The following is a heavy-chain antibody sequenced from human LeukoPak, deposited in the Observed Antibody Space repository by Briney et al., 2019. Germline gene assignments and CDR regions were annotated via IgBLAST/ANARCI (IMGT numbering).Heavy chain of an antibody. Sequence: GGSLRLSCAASGFTFSSYGMHWVRQAPGKGLEWVAFIRYDGSNKYYADSVKGRFTISRDNSKNTLYPQMNSLRAEDTAVYYCAKDGVWGSYRYGHYWGQGTLVTVSS. CDR1: GFTFSSYG. CDR3: AKDGVWGSYRYGHY. CDR2: IRYDGSNK. J-gene: IGHJ4*02. V-gene: IGHV3-30*02. D-gene: IGHD3-16*02.